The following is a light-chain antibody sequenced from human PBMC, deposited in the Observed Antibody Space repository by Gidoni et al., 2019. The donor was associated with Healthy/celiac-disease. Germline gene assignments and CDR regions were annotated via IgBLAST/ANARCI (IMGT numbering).Light chain of an antibody. CDR1: SSDVGGYNY. Sequence: QSALTHPAPVSGSPGQSITISCTGTSSDVGGYNYVSWYQQHPGKAPKLMIYEVSNRPSGVSNRVSGSKSGNTASLTISGLQAEDEADYYCSSYTSSSSVVFGGGTKLTVL. V-gene: IGLV2-14*01. CDR2: EVS. CDR3: SSYTSSSSVV. J-gene: IGLJ2*01.